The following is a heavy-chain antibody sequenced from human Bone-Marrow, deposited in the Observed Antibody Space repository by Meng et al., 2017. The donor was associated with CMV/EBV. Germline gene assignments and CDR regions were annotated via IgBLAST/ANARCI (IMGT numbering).Heavy chain of an antibody. D-gene: IGHD2-2*01. CDR3: ARGGDGNLGSSTSCPH. J-gene: IGHJ4*02. Sequence: YTFTRVYIHWIRQAPGQGLEWMGVINPSGGSTNYAQTFQDRITMTEDMSTSTVYMELSSLRSEDTAVYYCARGGDGNLGSSTSCPHWGQGTLVTVSS. CDR1: YTFTRVY. CDR2: INPSGGST. V-gene: IGHV1-46*01.